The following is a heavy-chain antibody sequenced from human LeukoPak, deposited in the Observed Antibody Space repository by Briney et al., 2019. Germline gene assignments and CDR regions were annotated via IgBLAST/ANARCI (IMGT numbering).Heavy chain of an antibody. J-gene: IGHJ4*02. CDR3: AKELRSVLAYCGGDCYYDY. CDR2: ITGSAIET. D-gene: IGHD2-21*02. CDR1: GFTFDRYA. Sequence: GGSLRLSCAASGFTFDRYAMSWVRQAPGKGLEWVASITGSAIETNYADSVKGRFTISRDNSKNTLYLQMNSLRAEDTALYYCAKELRSVLAYCGGDCYYDYWGQGTLVTVSS. V-gene: IGHV3-23*01.